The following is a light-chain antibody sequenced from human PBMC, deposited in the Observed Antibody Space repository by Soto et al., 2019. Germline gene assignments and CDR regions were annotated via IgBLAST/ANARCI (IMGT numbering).Light chain of an antibody. Sequence: EIVLTQSPATLSLSPGERATLSCMASQSVNNYLAWYQQKPGQAPRLVISDASNRATGIPARFSGSGSGTDFTLTISSLEPEDFAVYYCQHRVNWPTFGGGNTVEIK. CDR2: DAS. CDR3: QHRVNWPT. J-gene: IGKJ4*01. CDR1: QSVNNY. V-gene: IGKV3-11*01.